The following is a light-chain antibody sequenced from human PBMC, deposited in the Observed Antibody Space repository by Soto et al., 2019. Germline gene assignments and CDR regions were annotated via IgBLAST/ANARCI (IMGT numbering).Light chain of an antibody. V-gene: IGLV1-40*01. CDR1: NSNIGAGYD. CDR2: ANS. Sequence: QSVLTQPPSVSGAPGQRVTISCTGSNSNIGAGYDVHWYQQLPGRAPKLLIYANSNRPSGVPDRFSGSRSGTSASLAITGLQAEDEADYSCQSYDSRLSGFYVFGTGTKLTVL. CDR3: QSYDSRLSGFYV. J-gene: IGLJ1*01.